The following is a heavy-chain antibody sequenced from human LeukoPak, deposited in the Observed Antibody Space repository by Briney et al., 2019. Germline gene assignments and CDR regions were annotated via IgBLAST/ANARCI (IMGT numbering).Heavy chain of an antibody. V-gene: IGHV3-23*01. Sequence: GGSLRLSCAASGFTFSSYAMSWVRQAPGKGLEWVSAISGSGGSTYYADSVKGRFTISRDNSKNTLYLQMNNLRAEDTAVYYRARGTIITMIVVVITIPDYWGQGTLVTVSS. CDR2: ISGSGGST. CDR3: ARGTIITMIVVVITIPDY. D-gene: IGHD3-22*01. J-gene: IGHJ4*02. CDR1: GFTFSSYA.